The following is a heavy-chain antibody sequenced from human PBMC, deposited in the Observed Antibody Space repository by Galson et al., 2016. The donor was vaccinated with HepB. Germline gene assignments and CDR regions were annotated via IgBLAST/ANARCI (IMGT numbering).Heavy chain of an antibody. CDR3: ASDVSGSYLNSPVDY. D-gene: IGHD3-10*01. Sequence: SLRLSCAASGFTLSDYWMTWVRQTPGKGLEWLANISQGGTEQYYLDSVKGRFTISRDNAKNSLYLQMSSLRAEDTALYYCASDVSGSYLNSPVDYWGRGTLVTVSS. J-gene: IGHJ4*02. V-gene: IGHV3-7*01. CDR1: GFTLSDYW. CDR2: ISQGGTEQ.